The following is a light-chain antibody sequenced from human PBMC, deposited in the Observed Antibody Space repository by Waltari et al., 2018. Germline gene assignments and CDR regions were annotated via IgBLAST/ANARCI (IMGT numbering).Light chain of an antibody. V-gene: IGKV1-39*01. CDR3: QQTYSTPGIT. CDR1: QKINGY. CDR2: GAS. J-gene: IGKJ5*01. Sequence: DIQMTQSPSSLSASVGDRVTITCRAGQKINGYLNLYQHKPGKARKLLIYGASNLQTGVASRFRGSESGTDFTLTINSLQPEDFATYFCQQTYSTPGITFGQGTRLEI.